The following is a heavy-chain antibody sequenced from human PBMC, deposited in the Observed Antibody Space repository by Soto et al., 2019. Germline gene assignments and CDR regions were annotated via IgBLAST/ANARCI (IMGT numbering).Heavy chain of an antibody. J-gene: IGHJ6*02. V-gene: IGHV4-34*01. CDR3: ARVRRGYCSSTSCYYYYGMDV. CDR2: INHSGST. Sequence: SETLSLTCAVYGGSFSGYYWSWIRQPPGKGLEWIGEINHSGSTNYNPSLKSRVTISVDTSKNQFSLKLSSVTAADTAVYYCARVRRGYCSSTSCYYYYGMDVWGQGTTVTVS. D-gene: IGHD2-2*01. CDR1: GGSFSGYY.